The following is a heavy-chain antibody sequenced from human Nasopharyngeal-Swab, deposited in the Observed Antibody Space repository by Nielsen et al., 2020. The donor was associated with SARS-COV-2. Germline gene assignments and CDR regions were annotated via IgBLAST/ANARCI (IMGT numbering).Heavy chain of an antibody. CDR2: AGGNDGST. CDR3: AKKYGTRGWYVGLDY. Sequence: GESLKISCAASGFGFSAFAMSWVRQAPGKGLEWVSAAGGNDGSTFYAGSVRGRFTISRDNSKNTLYLQMNSLRAEDTALYYCAKKYGTRGWYVGLDYWGQGTQVTVSS. D-gene: IGHD6-19*01. V-gene: IGHV3-23*01. J-gene: IGHJ4*02. CDR1: GFGFSAFA.